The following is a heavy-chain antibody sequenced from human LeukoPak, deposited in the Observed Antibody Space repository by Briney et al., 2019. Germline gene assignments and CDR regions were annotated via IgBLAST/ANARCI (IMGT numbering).Heavy chain of an antibody. CDR3: AGHYYYDTTGSDY. V-gene: IGHV4-4*07. CDR2: IYTSGST. Sequence: SETLSLTCTVSGGSITSYYWSWIRQPAGKGLEWIGRIYTSGSTNYSPSLKSRVTMSVDTSKSQFSLKLSSVTAADTATYYCAGHYYYDTTGSDYWSQGTLVTVSS. J-gene: IGHJ4*01. CDR1: GGSITSYY. D-gene: IGHD3-22*01.